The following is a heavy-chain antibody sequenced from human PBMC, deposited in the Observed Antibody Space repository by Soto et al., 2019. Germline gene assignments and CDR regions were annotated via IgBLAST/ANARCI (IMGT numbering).Heavy chain of an antibody. CDR2: ISYDGSNK. CDR1: GFTFSSYA. J-gene: IGHJ6*02. V-gene: IGHV3-30-3*01. Sequence: GSLRLSCAASGFTFSSYAMHWFRQAPGKGLEWVAVISYDGSNKYYADSVKGRFTISRDNSKNTLYLQMNSLRAEDTAVYYCARDIALQHYYYYGMDVWGQGTTVTVSS. D-gene: IGHD6-13*01. CDR3: ARDIALQHYYYYGMDV.